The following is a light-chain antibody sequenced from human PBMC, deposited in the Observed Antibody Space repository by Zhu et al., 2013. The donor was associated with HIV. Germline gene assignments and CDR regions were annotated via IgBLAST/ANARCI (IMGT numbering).Light chain of an antibody. J-gene: IGLJ2*01. Sequence: QSALTQPPSASGSPGQSVTISCTGTSGDVGAYNYVSWYQQHPGKAPKLMIYEVSKRPSGVPDRFSGSKSGNTASLTVSGLQAEDEADYYCNSYAGSNNFVVFGGGTKLTVL. CDR3: NSYAGSNNFVV. CDR2: EVS. CDR1: SGDVGAYNY. V-gene: IGLV2-8*01.